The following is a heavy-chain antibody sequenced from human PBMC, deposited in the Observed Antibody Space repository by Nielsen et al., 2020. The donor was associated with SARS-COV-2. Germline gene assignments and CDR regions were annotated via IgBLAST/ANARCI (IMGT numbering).Heavy chain of an antibody. V-gene: IGHV3-30*03. CDR1: GFTFSSYG. J-gene: IGHJ6*03. CDR3: ARDFAVPAAHTPYYYYYMDV. D-gene: IGHD2-2*01. Sequence: GESLKISCAASGFTFSSYGMHWVRQAPGKGLEWVAVISYDGSNKYYADSVKGRFTISRDNSKNTLYLQMNSLRAEDTAVYYCARDFAVPAAHTPYYYYYMDVWGKGTTVTVSS. CDR2: ISYDGSNK.